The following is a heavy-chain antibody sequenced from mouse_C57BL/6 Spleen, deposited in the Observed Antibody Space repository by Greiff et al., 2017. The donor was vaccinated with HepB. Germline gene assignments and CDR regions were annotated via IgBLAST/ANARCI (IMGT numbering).Heavy chain of an antibody. CDR2: ISSGSSTI. J-gene: IGHJ4*01. D-gene: IGHD4-1*01. CDR1: GFTFSDYG. V-gene: IGHV5-17*01. CDR3: ARRDWDYAMDY. Sequence: EVKLMESGGGLVKPGGSLKLSCAASGFTFSDYGMHWVRQAPEKGLEWAAYISSGSSTIYYADTVKGRFTISRDNAKNTLFLQMTSLRSEDTAMYYCARRDWDYAMDYWGQGTSVTVSS.